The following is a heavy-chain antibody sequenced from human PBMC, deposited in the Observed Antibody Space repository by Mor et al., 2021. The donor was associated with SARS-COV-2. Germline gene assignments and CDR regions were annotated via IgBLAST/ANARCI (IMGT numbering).Heavy chain of an antibody. V-gene: IGHV3-15*01. Sequence: AYAALISGFTISRDDSKNTLYLEMNSLKTEDTAVYYCTTEGYSSGSPRYDYWGQGTLVTVSS. J-gene: IGHJ4*02. CDR3: TTEGYSSGSPRYDY. D-gene: IGHD5-18*01.